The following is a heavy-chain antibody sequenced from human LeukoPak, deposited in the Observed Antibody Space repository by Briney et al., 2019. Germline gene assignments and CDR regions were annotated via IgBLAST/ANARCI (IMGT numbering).Heavy chain of an antibody. CDR2: INPSGGST. CDR3: ARPQLIAAAGTPTPDGMDV. CDR1: GYTFTSYY. J-gene: IGHJ6*02. V-gene: IGHV1-46*01. D-gene: IGHD6-13*01. Sequence: GASVKVSCKASGYTFTSYYMHWVRQAPGQGLEWMGIINPSGGSTSYAQEFQGRVTMTRDTSTSTVYMELSSLRSEDTAVYYCARPQLIAAAGTPTPDGMDVWGQGTTVTVSS.